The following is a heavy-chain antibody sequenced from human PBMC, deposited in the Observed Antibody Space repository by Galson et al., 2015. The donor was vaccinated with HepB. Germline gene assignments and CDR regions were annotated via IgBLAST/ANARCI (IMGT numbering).Heavy chain of an antibody. CDR3: ASDQPGVTGRDY. V-gene: IGHV1-2*02. CDR2: INPNSGGT. CDR1: GYTFTGYY. Sequence: SVKVSCKASGYTFTGYYMHWVRQAPGQGLEWMGWINPNSGGTNYAQKFQGRVTITADESTSTAYMELSSLRSEDTAVYYCASDQPGVTGRDYWGQGTLVTVSS. D-gene: IGHD2-21*02. J-gene: IGHJ4*02.